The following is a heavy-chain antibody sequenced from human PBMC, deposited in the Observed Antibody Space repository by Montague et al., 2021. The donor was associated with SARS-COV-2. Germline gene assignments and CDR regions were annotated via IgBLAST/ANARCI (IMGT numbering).Heavy chain of an antibody. D-gene: IGHD1-14*01. V-gene: IGHV4-39*01. Sequence: SETLSLTCLVSGGTISTDNLYWYWAWIRQPPGKGLEWIGSIFHNGDSYYNPSLNTRVTISIDTSRNHFSLSLTSMTAPDTAVYYCARHVSNLRAAVDCSDYWGQGTPVTVSS. CDR2: IFHNGDS. CDR1: GGTISTDNLYWY. J-gene: IGHJ4*02. CDR3: ARHVSNLRAAVDCSDY.